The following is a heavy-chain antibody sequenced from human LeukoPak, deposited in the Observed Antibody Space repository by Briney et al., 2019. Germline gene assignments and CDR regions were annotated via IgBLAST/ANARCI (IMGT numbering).Heavy chain of an antibody. V-gene: IGHV3-33*01. CDR3: ARVTFGYGMDV. D-gene: IGHD3-16*01. Sequence: GGSLRLSCAASGFTFSSYGMNWVRHAPGKGLEWVAVIWYDGSNKYYADSVKGRFTISRDNSTSTLYLQMNSLRAEDTAVYYCARVTFGYGMDVWGQGTTVTVSS. CDR2: IWYDGSNK. J-gene: IGHJ6*02. CDR1: GFTFSSYG.